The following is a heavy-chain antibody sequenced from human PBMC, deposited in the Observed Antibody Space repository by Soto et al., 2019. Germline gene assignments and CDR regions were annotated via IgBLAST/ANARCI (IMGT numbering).Heavy chain of an antibody. J-gene: IGHJ6*02. Sequence: QVQLVQSGAEVKKPGASVKVSCKSSGYTFSMSGISWVRQAPGQGLEWMGWISGYNGNTNYEQKFQDRVTMTTDTSTNTAYMELRSLRSDDTAVYYCAREGPRTYYYYGMDVWGQGTTGTVSS. CDR3: AREGPRTYYYYGMDV. CDR2: ISGYNGNT. CDR1: GYTFSMSG. V-gene: IGHV1-18*01.